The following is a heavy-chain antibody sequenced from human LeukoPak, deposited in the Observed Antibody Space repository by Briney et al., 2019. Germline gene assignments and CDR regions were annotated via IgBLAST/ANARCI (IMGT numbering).Heavy chain of an antibody. CDR2: ISGSGGST. Sequence: GGSLRLSCAASGFTFSSYAMNWVRQAPGKGLEWVSAISGSGGSTYYADSVKGRFTISRDNSKNTLYLQMNSLRAEDTAVYYCATRGIAVAGYFDYWGQGTLVTVSS. CDR1: GFTFSSYA. V-gene: IGHV3-23*01. CDR3: ATRGIAVAGYFDY. D-gene: IGHD6-19*01. J-gene: IGHJ4*02.